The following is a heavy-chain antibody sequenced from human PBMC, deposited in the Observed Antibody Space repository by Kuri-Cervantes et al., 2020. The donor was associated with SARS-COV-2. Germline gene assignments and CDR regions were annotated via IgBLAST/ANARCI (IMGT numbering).Heavy chain of an antibody. CDR2: IYPGDSDT. Sequence: GESLKISCKGSGYSFTSYWIGWVRQMPGKGLEWRGIIYPGDSDTRHSPSFQGQVTISADKSISTAYLQWSSLKASDTAMYYCARPSDYCSSTSCLDYWGQGTLVTVSS. CDR3: ARPSDYCSSTSCLDY. D-gene: IGHD2-2*01. CDR1: GYSFTSYW. V-gene: IGHV5-51*01. J-gene: IGHJ4*02.